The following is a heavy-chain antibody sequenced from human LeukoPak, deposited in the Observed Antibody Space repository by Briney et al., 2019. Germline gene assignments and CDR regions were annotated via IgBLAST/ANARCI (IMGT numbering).Heavy chain of an antibody. D-gene: IGHD3-22*01. CDR2: VFYSGST. CDR3: ARGTRRHYDGSGYYYGEFDS. J-gene: IGHJ4*02. V-gene: IGHV4-59*01. Sequence: PSETLSLTCTVSDDSLKRYFWTWIRQSPGKGMEWIGYVFYSGSTSYNPSLRSRLTMSVDTSKSQFSLNLNSVTTADTAMYYCARGTRRHYDGSGYYYGEFDSWGQGILVTVSS. CDR1: DDSLKRYF.